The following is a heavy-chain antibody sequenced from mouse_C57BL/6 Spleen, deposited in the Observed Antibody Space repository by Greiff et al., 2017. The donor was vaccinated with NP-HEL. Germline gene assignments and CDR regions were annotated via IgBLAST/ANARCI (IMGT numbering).Heavy chain of an antibody. CDR2: IDPSDSYT. CDR3: AAAPITTVVATDY. CDR1: GYTFTSYW. J-gene: IGHJ2*01. V-gene: IGHV1-59*01. D-gene: IGHD1-1*01. Sequence: VQLQQSGAELVRPGTSVKLSCKASGYTFTSYWMHWVKQRPGQGLEWIGVIDPSDSYTNYNQKFKGKATLTVDTSSSTAYMQLSSLTSEDSAVYYCAAAPITTVVATDYWGQGTTLTVSS.